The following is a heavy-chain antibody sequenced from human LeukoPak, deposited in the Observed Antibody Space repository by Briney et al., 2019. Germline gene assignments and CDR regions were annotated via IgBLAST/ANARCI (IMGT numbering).Heavy chain of an antibody. CDR3: ARDPDDYIWGSYRYTEVYFDY. Sequence: GGSLRLSCAASGFTFSSYGMHWVRQAPGKGLEWVAVIWYDGSNKYYADSVKGRFTISRGNSKNTLYLQMNSLRAEDTAVYYCARDPDDYIWGSYRYTEVYFDYWGQGTLVTVSS. CDR2: IWYDGSNK. CDR1: GFTFSSYG. J-gene: IGHJ4*02. D-gene: IGHD3-16*02. V-gene: IGHV3-33*01.